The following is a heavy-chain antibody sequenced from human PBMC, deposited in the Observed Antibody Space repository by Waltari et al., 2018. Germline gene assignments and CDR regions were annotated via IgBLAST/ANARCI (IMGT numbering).Heavy chain of an antibody. V-gene: IGHV3-30*01. CDR2: ISSDGSDK. CDR1: GFTFSSFA. CDR3: ARGPFPQWELLPFDF. J-gene: IGHJ4*02. D-gene: IGHD1-26*01. Sequence: QVQLVESGGGVVQPGRSLRLSCAASGFTFSSFAMNWVRQAPGKGLEWVAIISSDGSDKYYADSVKGRFTSSRDNSKNTLYLQMNSLRAEDTAVYYCARGPFPQWELLPFDFWGQGILVTVSS.